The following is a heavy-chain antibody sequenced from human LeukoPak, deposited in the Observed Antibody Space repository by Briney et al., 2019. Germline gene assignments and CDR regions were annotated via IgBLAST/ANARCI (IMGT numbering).Heavy chain of an antibody. V-gene: IGHV3-53*01. CDR1: GFTVSSNY. J-gene: IGHJ5*02. D-gene: IGHD2-15*01. Sequence: PGGSLGLSCAASGFTVSSNYMSWVRQAPGKGLEWVSVIYSGGSTYYADSVKGRFTISRDNSKNTLYLQMNSLRAEDTAVYYCARTDRGWFDPWGQGTLVTVSS. CDR2: IYSGGST. CDR3: ARTDRGWFDP.